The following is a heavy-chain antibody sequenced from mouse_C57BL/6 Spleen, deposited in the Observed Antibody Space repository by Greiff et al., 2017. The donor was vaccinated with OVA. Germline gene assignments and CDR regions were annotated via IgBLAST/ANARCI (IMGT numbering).Heavy chain of an antibody. CDR1: GYAFSSSW. J-gene: IGHJ1*03. CDR3: ARSRNDGYSYWYFDV. D-gene: IGHD2-3*01. V-gene: IGHV1-82*01. CDR2: IYPGDGDT. Sequence: VQVVESGPELVKPGASVKISCKASGYAFSSSWMNWVKQRPGKGLEWIGRIYPGDGDTNYNGKFKGKATLTADKSSSTAYMQLSSLTSEDSAVYFCARSRNDGYSYWYFDVWGTGTTVTVSS.